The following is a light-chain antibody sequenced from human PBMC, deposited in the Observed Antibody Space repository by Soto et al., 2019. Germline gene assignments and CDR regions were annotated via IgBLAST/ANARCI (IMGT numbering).Light chain of an antibody. CDR3: QQRSNWPIT. Sequence: EILFTQSPATLSLSPGERATLSCRASQSVSSYLAWYQQKPGQAPSLLVSDASNRATGIPARFSGGGSGTDVTLTISSLEPEDLAVYYCQQRSNWPITFGPGTKVDI. J-gene: IGKJ3*01. V-gene: IGKV3-11*01. CDR2: DAS. CDR1: QSVSSY.